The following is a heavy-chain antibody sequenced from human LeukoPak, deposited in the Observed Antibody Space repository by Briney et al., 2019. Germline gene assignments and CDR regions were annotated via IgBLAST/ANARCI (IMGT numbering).Heavy chain of an antibody. V-gene: IGHV3-21*01. D-gene: IGHD3-3*01. CDR2: ISSSSSYI. CDR3: ARVLGVAGASAVAFDI. CDR1: GFTFSSYS. J-gene: IGHJ3*02. Sequence: GGSLRLSCAASGFTFSSYSMNWVRQAPGKGLEWVSSISSSSSYIYYADSVKGRFTISRDNAKNSLYLQMNSLRAEDTAVYYCARVLGVAGASAVAFDIWGQGTMVTVSS.